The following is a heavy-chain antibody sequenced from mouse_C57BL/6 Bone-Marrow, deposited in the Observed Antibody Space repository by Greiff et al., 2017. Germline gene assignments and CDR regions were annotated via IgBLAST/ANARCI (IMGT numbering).Heavy chain of an antibody. CDR2: INPNNGGT. V-gene: IGHV1-26*01. CDR3: ARSGNEGFAY. Sequence: VQLQRSGPELVKPGASVKISCKASGYTFTDYYMNWVKQSHGKSLEWIGDINPNNGGTSYNQKFKGKATLTVDKSSSTAYMELRSLTTENSAVYYCARSGNEGFAYWGQGTLVTVSA. J-gene: IGHJ3*01. CDR1: GYTFTDYY. D-gene: IGHD4-1*01.